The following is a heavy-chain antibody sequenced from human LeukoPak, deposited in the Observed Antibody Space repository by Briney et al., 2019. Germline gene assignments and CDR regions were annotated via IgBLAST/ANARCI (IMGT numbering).Heavy chain of an antibody. CDR2: ISSSSTYI. V-gene: IGHV3-21*04. Sequence: PGGSLRLSCAASGFTFSSYAMNWVRQAPGKGLEWVSSISSSSTYIYYADSVKGRFTISRDNAKNSLYLQMNSLRAEDMALYYCAKDAGWELFPSGAFDIWGQGTMVTVSS. J-gene: IGHJ3*02. CDR3: AKDAGWELFPSGAFDI. D-gene: IGHD1-26*01. CDR1: GFTFSSYA.